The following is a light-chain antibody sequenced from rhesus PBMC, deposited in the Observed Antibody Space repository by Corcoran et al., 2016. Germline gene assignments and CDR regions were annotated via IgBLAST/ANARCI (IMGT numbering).Light chain of an antibody. CDR2: GGS. J-gene: IGKJ1*01. V-gene: IGKV2-72*01. Sequence: DIVMTQTPLSLPITPGEPASISCRSSQSLLQSNGNTYLHWFLQKPGKSPQLLIYGGSNRASGVPGRVRGSGSTTYFTLKFSKVEAEDAVFYYCVPATTFPRTFGRGTKVEIK. CDR3: VPATTFPRT. CDR1: QSLLQSNGNTY.